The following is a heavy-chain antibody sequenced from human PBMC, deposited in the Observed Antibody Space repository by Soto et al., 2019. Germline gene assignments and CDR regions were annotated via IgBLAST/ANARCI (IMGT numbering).Heavy chain of an antibody. Sequence: QVQLVQSGAEVKKPGSSVKVSCKASGGTFSSYAISWVRQAPGQGLEWMGGIIPIFGTANYAQKFQGRVTITADESTSTAYMDLSSLRSEDTAVYYCARPSAYCGGDCYPFDYWGQGTLVTVSS. J-gene: IGHJ4*02. CDR3: ARPSAYCGGDCYPFDY. D-gene: IGHD2-21*02. CDR1: GGTFSSYA. CDR2: IIPIFGTA. V-gene: IGHV1-69*12.